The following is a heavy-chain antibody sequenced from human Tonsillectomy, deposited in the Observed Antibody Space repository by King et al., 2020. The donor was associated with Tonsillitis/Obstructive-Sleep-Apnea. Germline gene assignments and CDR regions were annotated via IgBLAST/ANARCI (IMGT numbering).Heavy chain of an antibody. V-gene: IGHV3-23*04. D-gene: IGHD3-22*01. CDR1: GFTFSSYA. CDR3: AKDFVTYYYDSSGYTGFGY. Sequence: VQLVESGGGLVQPGGSLRLSCAASGFTFSSYAMSWVRQAPGKGLEWVSAISGSGGSTYYADSVKGRFTISRDNSKNTPYLQMNSLRAEDTAVYYCAKDFVTYYYDSSGYTGFGYWGQGTLVTVSS. CDR2: ISGSGGST. J-gene: IGHJ4*02.